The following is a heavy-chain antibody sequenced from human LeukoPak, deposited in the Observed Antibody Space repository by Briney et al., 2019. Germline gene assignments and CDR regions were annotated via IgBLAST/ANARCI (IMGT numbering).Heavy chain of an antibody. Sequence: GGSLRLSCAASGFTFKDYTMNWVRQSPGKGLQWVSYVSFGSSYISYADSLKGRFTISRDDAKSSVYLEVTSLRTDDTAVYYCARASTEYAVTDGFDTWGPGTLVTVSS. V-gene: IGHV3-21*06. J-gene: IGHJ5*02. CDR1: GFTFKDYT. CDR3: ARASTEYAVTDGFDT. D-gene: IGHD4-17*01. CDR2: VSFGSSYI.